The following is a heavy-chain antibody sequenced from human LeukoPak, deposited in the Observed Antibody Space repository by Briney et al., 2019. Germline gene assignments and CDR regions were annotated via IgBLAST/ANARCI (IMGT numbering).Heavy chain of an antibody. Sequence: GGSLRLSCAASGFTFSRCSMNWVRQAPGKGLEWVSYISSSSSTIYYADSVKGRFTISRDNAKNSLYLQMNSLRAEDTAVYYCARDPMYSSSWFTRAVYFDYWGQGTLVTVSS. CDR3: ARDPMYSSSWFTRAVYFDY. CDR1: GFTFSRCS. V-gene: IGHV3-48*04. J-gene: IGHJ4*02. CDR2: ISSSSSTI. D-gene: IGHD6-13*01.